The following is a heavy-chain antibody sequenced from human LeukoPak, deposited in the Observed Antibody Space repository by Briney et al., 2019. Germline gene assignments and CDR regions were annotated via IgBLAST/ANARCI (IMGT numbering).Heavy chain of an antibody. CDR1: GFSFGRHA. D-gene: IGHD3-16*01. CDR2: IFDSGAPS. Sequence: PGESLTLSCVGSGFSFGRHAMNWVRQVPGKGLEWVSSIFDSGAPSYYAASVEGRFTISRDISKNTLYFQMESLRAEDTAIYYCTRAVGGGRDAYDIWGQGTTVTVSS. V-gene: IGHV3-23*01. CDR3: TRAVGGGRDAYDI. J-gene: IGHJ3*02.